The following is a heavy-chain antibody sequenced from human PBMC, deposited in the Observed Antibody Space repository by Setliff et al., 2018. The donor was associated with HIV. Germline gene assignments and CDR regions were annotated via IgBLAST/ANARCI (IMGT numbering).Heavy chain of an antibody. CDR3: ARDSSTWHFDY. CDR2: IKLSSGGT. CDR1: GNSFNGDF. J-gene: IGHJ4*02. V-gene: IGHV1-2*02. D-gene: IGHD6-13*01. Sequence: ASVKVSCKAPGNSFNGDFLNWVRQAPGQGLEWMGNIKLSSGGTKFAQKFLGRVTMTRDTSTNTAFMELRRLNSDDTATYFCARDSSTWHFDYWGQGTLVTVSS.